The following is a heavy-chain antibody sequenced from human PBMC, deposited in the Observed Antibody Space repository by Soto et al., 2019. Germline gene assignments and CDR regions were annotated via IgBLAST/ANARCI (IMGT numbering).Heavy chain of an antibody. J-gene: IGHJ6*02. CDR2: IIPIFGTA. CDR1: RDTFVSYA. D-gene: IGHD3-22*01. Sequence: SVEVSCKDSRDTFVSYAISWVRQAPGQGLEWMGGIIPIFGTANYAQKFQGRVTITADESTSTAYMELSSLRSEDTAVYYCARDGSGYRSRASPMDIWGQGTTVTVSS. CDR3: ARDGSGYRSRASPMDI. V-gene: IGHV1-69*13.